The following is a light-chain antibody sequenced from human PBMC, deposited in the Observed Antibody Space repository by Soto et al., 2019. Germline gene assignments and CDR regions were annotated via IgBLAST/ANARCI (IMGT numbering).Light chain of an antibody. V-gene: IGKV3-11*01. CDR1: QSVGSY. CDR3: QQRSKWPIT. CDR2: DAS. Sequence: EIVLTQSPATLSLSPGERVTLSCRASQSVGSYLAWYQQKPGQAPRLLIYDASNRATGIPARFSGSGSGTDFTLTISSLEPEDFAVYYCQQRSKWPITFGQGTRLEIK. J-gene: IGKJ5*01.